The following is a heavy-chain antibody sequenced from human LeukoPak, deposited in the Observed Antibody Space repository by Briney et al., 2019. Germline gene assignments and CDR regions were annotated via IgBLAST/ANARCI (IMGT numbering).Heavy chain of an antibody. CDR3: ARAVRDGYNWMTDY. J-gene: IGHJ4*02. CDR1: GFTFGSYW. CDR2: INTDGSST. V-gene: IGHV3-74*01. D-gene: IGHD5-24*01. Sequence: SGGSLRLSCAASGFTFGSYWMHWVRQAPGKGLVWVSRINTDGSSTSYADSVKGRFTISRDNAKNTLYLQMNSLRAEDTAVYYCARAVRDGYNWMTDYWGQGTLVIVSS.